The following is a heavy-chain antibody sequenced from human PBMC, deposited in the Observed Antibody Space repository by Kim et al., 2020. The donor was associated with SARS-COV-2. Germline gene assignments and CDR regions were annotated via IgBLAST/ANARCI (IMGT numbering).Heavy chain of an antibody. D-gene: IGHD3-3*01. V-gene: IGHV3-30-3*01. CDR1: GFAFISYA. Sequence: GGSLRLSCSASGFAFISYAIHWVRQAPGKGLEWVAVISSDGSRSYYASSVTGRLTISRDNSKSTLYLQMNSLTTEDTALYYCVRDTKGLTIFDLWGRGTL. CDR2: ISSDGSRS. J-gene: IGHJ2*01. CDR3: VRDTKGLTIFDL.